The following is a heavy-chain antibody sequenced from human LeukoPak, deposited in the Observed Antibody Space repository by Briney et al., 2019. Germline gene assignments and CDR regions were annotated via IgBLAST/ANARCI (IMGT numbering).Heavy chain of an antibody. Sequence: GGSLRLSCAASGFTFSGSAMHWVRQASGKGLEWVGRIRSKANSYATAYAASVKGRFTISRDGSKNTAYLQMNSLKTEDTAVYYCTHTYYDYVWGSYRQDWGQGTLVTVSS. CDR3: THTYYDYVWGSYRQD. CDR1: GFTFSGSA. V-gene: IGHV3-73*01. CDR2: IRSKANSYAT. J-gene: IGHJ4*02. D-gene: IGHD3-16*02.